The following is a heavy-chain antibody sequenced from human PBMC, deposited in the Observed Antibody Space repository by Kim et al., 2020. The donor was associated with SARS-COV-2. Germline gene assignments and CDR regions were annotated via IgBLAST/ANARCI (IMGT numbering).Heavy chain of an antibody. CDR3: ARHKAYYDFLTGYFNFDA. CDR1: GDSITTTSHY. Sequence: SETLSLTCNVSGDSITTTSHYWGWIRQPPGKGLVWIGSIYHSGGTYFNPSLESRVSMSVDTSKNQFSLRLHSLTATDTAIYFCARHKAYYDFLTGYFNFDAWGQGTPVTVSS. CDR2: IYHSGGT. D-gene: IGHD3-9*01. V-gene: IGHV4-39*01. J-gene: IGHJ4*02.